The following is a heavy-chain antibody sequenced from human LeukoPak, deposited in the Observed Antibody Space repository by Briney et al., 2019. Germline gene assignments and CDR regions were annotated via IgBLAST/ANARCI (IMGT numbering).Heavy chain of an antibody. J-gene: IGHJ6*02. D-gene: IGHD2-2*01. CDR1: GGSFSGYY. V-gene: IGHV4-34*01. CDR2: INHSGST. CDR3: ARGAGTQLPDYYYGMDV. Sequence: PSETLSLTCAVYGGSFSGYYWSWIRQPPGKGLEWIGEINHSGSTNYNPSLKCRVTISVDTSKNQFSLKLSSVTAADTAVYYCARGAGTQLPDYYYGMDVWGQGTTVTVSS.